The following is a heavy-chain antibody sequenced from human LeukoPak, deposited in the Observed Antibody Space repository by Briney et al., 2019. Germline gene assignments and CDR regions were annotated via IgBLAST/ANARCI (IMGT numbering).Heavy chain of an antibody. J-gene: IGHJ4*02. V-gene: IGHV4-39*07. Sequence: SETLSLTCTVSGGSISSSSYYWGWIRQPPGKGLEWIGSIYYSGSTYYNPSLKSRVTISVDTSKNQFSLKLSSVTAADTAVYYCARDDGSGWYGDYWGQGTLVTVSS. CDR2: IYYSGST. D-gene: IGHD6-19*01. CDR3: ARDDGSGWYGDY. CDR1: GGSISSSSYY.